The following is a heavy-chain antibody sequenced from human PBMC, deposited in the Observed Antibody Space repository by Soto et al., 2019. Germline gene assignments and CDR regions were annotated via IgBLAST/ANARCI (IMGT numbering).Heavy chain of an antibody. CDR3: ARSGYSYGSAFDI. CDR1: GGSISSYY. Sequence: QVQLQESGPGLVKPSETLSLTCTVSGGSISSYYWSWIRQPPGKGLEWIGYIYYNGSTNYNPSLKSRVTISVDTSKNQFSLKLSSVTAADTAVYYCARSGYSYGSAFDIWGQGTMVTVSS. CDR2: IYYNGST. V-gene: IGHV4-59*01. D-gene: IGHD5-18*01. J-gene: IGHJ3*02.